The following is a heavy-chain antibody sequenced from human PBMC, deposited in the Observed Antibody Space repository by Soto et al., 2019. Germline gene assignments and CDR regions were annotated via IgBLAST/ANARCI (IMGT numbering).Heavy chain of an antibody. V-gene: IGHV4-31*03. CDR2: IYYSGST. J-gene: IGHJ4*02. CDR3: ARAQELPTASKTNYDILTGYYTLDY. Sequence: PSETLSLTCTVSGGSISSGGYYWSWIRQHPGKGLEWIGYIYYSGSTYYNPSLKSRVTISVDTSKNQFSLKLSSVTAADTAVYYCARAQELPTASKTNYDILTGYYTLDYWGQGTLVTVSS. D-gene: IGHD3-9*01. CDR1: GGSISSGGYY.